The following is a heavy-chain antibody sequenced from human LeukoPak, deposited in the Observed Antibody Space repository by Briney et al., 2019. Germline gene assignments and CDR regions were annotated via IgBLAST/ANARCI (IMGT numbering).Heavy chain of an antibody. CDR2: INPSSGGT. CDR3: ARRSIAAAGFNWFDP. V-gene: IGHV1-2*02. Sequence: ASVKVSCKASGYTFTGYYMHWVRQAPGQGLEWMGWINPSSGGTNYAQKLQGRATMTTDTSTSTAHMELRSLRSDDTAVCYCARRSIAAAGFNWFDPWGQGTLVTVSS. D-gene: IGHD6-13*01. CDR1: GYTFTGYY. J-gene: IGHJ5*02.